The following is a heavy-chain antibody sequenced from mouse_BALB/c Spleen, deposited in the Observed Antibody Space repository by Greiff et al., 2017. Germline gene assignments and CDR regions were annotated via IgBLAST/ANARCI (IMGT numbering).Heavy chain of an antibody. J-gene: IGHJ3*01. CDR3: ARVDYGSSAWFAY. Sequence: EVQGVESGGGLVQPGGSRKLSCAASGFTFSSYAMSWVRQSPEKRLEWVAEISSGGSYTYYPDTVTGRFTISRDNAKNTLYLEMSSLRSEDTAMYYCARVDYGSSAWFAYWGQGTLVTVSA. CDR2: ISSGGSYT. D-gene: IGHD1-1*01. V-gene: IGHV5-9-4*01. CDR1: GFTFSSYA.